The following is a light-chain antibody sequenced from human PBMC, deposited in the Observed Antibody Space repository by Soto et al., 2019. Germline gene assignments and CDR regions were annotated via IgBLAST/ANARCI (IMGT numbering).Light chain of an antibody. J-gene: IGKJ4*01. Sequence: EIVLTQSPGTLSLSPGERATLSCRANESIANNYLAWYQQKPGQAPRLLIDDAFIRATGIPDRFSGSGSGTDFTLTISRLEPEDFGVYDCQKCSTSPLTFGGGTRVEIK. CDR3: QKCSTSPLT. V-gene: IGKV3-20*01. CDR2: DAF. CDR1: ESIANNY.